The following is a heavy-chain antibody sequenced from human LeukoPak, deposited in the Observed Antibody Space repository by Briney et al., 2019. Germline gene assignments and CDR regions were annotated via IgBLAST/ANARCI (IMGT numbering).Heavy chain of an antibody. CDR2: IYSGGST. V-gene: IGHV3-53*01. D-gene: IGHD6-13*01. CDR1: GFTVSSNY. CDR3: ARGLSAAGLGRNFDY. J-gene: IGHJ4*02. Sequence: GGSLRLSCAASGFTVSSNYMSWVRQAPGKGLEWVSVIYSGGSTYYADSVKGRFTISRDNARNSLSLQMNSLRVEDTAVYYCARGLSAAGLGRNFDYWGQGTLVTVSS.